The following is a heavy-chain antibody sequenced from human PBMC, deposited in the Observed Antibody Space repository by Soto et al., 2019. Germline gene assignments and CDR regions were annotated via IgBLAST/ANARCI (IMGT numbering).Heavy chain of an antibody. D-gene: IGHD3-9*01. J-gene: IGHJ2*01. CDR1: GGSISSYY. Sequence: QVQLQESGPGLVKPSETLSLTCTVSGGSISSYYWSWIRQPPGKGLEWIGYIYYSGSTNYNPSLKSRVTISVDTSKNQFSLKLSSVTAADTAVYYCARGTSDWLFYWYFDLWGRGTLVTVSS. V-gene: IGHV4-59*01. CDR3: ARGTSDWLFYWYFDL. CDR2: IYYSGST.